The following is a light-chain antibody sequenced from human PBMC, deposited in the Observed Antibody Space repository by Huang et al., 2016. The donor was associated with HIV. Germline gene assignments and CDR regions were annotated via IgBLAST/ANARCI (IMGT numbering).Light chain of an antibody. J-gene: IGKJ1*01. CDR3: HQRGNWPRT. CDR2: DAS. Sequence: EIVLTQSPATLSLSPGERATLSCRASQNVGNYLVWYQHKPGQAPRLLIYDASNRATGIPARFSGSGSGTDFTLTISSLGPEDFAIYYCHQRGNWPRTFGQGTKVEIK. CDR1: QNVGNY. V-gene: IGKV3-11*01.